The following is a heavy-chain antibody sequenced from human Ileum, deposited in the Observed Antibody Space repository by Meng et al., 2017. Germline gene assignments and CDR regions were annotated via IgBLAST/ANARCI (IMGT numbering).Heavy chain of an antibody. CDR3: AHGSGWLFDY. J-gene: IGHJ4*02. CDR2: IYWDDDN. V-gene: IGHV2-5*02. Sequence: SGPTLVKPTQTLTLTCTFSGFSLSAPAEAVGWFRQPPGKALEWLALIYWDDDNHYSPSLRSRLTFTKDTSRNQVVLTLTNMDPMDTATYFCAHGSGWLFDYWGQGTLVTSPQ. CDR1: GFSLSAPAEA. D-gene: IGHD6-19*01.